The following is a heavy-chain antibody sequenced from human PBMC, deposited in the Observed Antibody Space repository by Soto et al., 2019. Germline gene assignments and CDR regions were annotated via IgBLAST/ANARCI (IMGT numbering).Heavy chain of an antibody. CDR1: GGSISSGGYY. Sequence: QVQLQESGPGLVKPSQTLSLTCTVSGGSISSGGYYWSWIRQHPGKGLEWIGYIYYSGSTYYNPSLESRVTISVDTSKNQCSLKLCSVTAADTAVYYCARGWYYAYFDYWGQGTLVTVSS. V-gene: IGHV4-31*03. CDR2: IYYSGST. J-gene: IGHJ4*02. D-gene: IGHD3-3*01. CDR3: ARGWYYAYFDY.